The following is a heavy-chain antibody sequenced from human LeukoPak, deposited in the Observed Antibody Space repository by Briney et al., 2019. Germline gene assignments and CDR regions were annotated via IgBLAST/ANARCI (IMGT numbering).Heavy chain of an antibody. CDR3: ARAHRVSGDHVATFDY. CDR1: GYTFTSYG. Sequence: ASVKVSCKASGYTFTSYGISWVRQAPGQGLEWMGWISAYNGNTNYAQKLQGRVTMTTDTSTSTAYMELRSLRSDDTAVYYCARAHRVSGDHVATFDYWGQGTLVTVSS. J-gene: IGHJ4*02. V-gene: IGHV1-18*01. D-gene: IGHD4-17*01. CDR2: ISAYNGNT.